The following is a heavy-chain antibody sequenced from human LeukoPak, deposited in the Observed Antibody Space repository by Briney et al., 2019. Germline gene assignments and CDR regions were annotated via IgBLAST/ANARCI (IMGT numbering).Heavy chain of an antibody. V-gene: IGHV3-7*01. D-gene: IGHD3-22*01. CDR3: AKVRSTMIVVVPHGSDFDL. Sequence: GGSLRLSCAASGFTFSRYWMSWVRQAPGKGLEWVASINQDESAKYYVDSVKGRFTISRDNAKNSLYLQMNSLRAEDTAVYYCAKVRSTMIVVVPHGSDFDLWGQGTMVTVSS. J-gene: IGHJ3*01. CDR1: GFTFSRYW. CDR2: INQDESAK.